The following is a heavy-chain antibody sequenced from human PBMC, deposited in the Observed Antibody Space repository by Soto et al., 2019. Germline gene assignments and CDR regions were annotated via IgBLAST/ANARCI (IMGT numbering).Heavy chain of an antibody. J-gene: IGHJ4*02. CDR2: ISGSGGST. CDR1: GFTFSSYA. CDR3: AKEGPEEYYYDSSGSYFDY. Sequence: PGGSLRLSCAASGFTFSSYAMSWVRQAPGKGLEWVSAISGSGGSTYYADSVKGRFTISRDSSKNTLYLQMNSLRAEDTAVYYCAKEGPEEYYYDSSGSYFDYWGQGTLVTVSS. D-gene: IGHD3-22*01. V-gene: IGHV3-23*01.